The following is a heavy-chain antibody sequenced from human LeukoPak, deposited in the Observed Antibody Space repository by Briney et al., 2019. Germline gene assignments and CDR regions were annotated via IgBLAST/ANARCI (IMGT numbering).Heavy chain of an antibody. CDR1: GYTFTGYY. J-gene: IGHJ3*02. CDR3: ARDPLRVVGVNDAFDI. Sequence: ASVKVSCKGSGYTFTGYYMHWVRQAPGQGLEWMGWINPNSGGTNYAQKFQGRFTMTRDTSISTAYMELRRLRSDDTAVYYCARDPLRVVGVNDAFDIWGQGTMVTVSS. V-gene: IGHV1-2*02. D-gene: IGHD3-22*01. CDR2: INPNSGGT.